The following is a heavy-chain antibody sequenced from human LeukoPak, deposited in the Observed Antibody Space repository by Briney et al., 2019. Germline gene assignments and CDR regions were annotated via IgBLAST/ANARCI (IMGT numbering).Heavy chain of an antibody. Sequence: SETLSLTCTVYGGSFSGYYRNWIRQPPGKGLEWIWEINDSGSTNYNPSLKSRVTISADTSKKQFSLKLSSVTAADTAVYYCARDLVNYDIFTGYYSRNWYFDLWGRGTLVTVSS. CDR2: INDSGST. CDR3: ARDLVNYDIFTGYYSRNWYFDL. V-gene: IGHV4-34*01. J-gene: IGHJ2*01. D-gene: IGHD3-9*01. CDR1: GGSFSGYY.